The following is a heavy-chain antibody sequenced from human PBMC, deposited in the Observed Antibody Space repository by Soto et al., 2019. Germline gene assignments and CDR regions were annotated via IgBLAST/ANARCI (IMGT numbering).Heavy chain of an antibody. D-gene: IGHD2-2*01. V-gene: IGHV1-69*02. Sequence: QVHLVQSGAEVKTPGSSVKVSCKAAGGTFNTYTLIWVRQAPGHGLEWMGRIIPMLTVTNSAQKFQGRVTLTADKSTGTAFMELTSLRSDDTAIYYCSIGSWSAETFDIWGQGKMVTVSS. CDR2: IIPMLTVT. J-gene: IGHJ3*02. CDR3: SIGSWSAETFDI. CDR1: GGTFNTYT.